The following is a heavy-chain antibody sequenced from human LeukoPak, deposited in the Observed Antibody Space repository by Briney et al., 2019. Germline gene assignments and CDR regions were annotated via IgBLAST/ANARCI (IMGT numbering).Heavy chain of an antibody. CDR1: GYTFTGYY. Sequence: GASVKVSCKASGYTFTGYYMHWVRQAPGQGLEWMGWIKPNSSGTNYAQKFQGRVTMTRDTSISTAYMELSRLRSDDTAVYYCARVYPYYDSSGYFDYWGQGTLVTVSS. J-gene: IGHJ4*02. V-gene: IGHV1-2*02. CDR3: ARVYPYYDSSGYFDY. CDR2: IKPNSSGT. D-gene: IGHD3-22*01.